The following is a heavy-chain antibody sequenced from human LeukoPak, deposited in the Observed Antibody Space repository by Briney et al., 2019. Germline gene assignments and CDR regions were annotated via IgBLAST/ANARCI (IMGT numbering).Heavy chain of an antibody. CDR2: ISYDGSNK. CDR3: ASLSGFDY. V-gene: IGHV3-30*03. D-gene: IGHD6-25*01. CDR1: GFTFSSYS. J-gene: IGHJ4*02. Sequence: GGSLRLSCAASGFTFSSYSMNWVRQAPGKGLEWVAVISYDGSNKYYADSVKGRFTISRDNSKNTLYLQMNSLRAEDTAVYYCASLSGFDYWGQGTLVTVSS.